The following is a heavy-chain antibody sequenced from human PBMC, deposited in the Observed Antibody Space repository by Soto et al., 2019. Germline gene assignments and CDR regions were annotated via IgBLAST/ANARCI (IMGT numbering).Heavy chain of an antibody. CDR1: AYTLTTYG. CDR2: ISGYNGNT. Sequence: QVQLVQSGAEVKKPGASVRVSCKASAYTLTTYGISWVRQAPGQGLEWMGWISGYNGNTNYAQKFQGRVTMTTDTSTSTAYMELRSLRLDDTAVYYCAGRHDHHADDAFEMWGQGTMVTVSS. V-gene: IGHV1-18*01. CDR3: AGRHDHHADDAFEM. J-gene: IGHJ3*02.